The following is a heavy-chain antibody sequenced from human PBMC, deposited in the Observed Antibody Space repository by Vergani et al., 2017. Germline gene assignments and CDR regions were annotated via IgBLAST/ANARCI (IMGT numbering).Heavy chain of an antibody. D-gene: IGHD2-15*01. J-gene: IGHJ6*02. Sequence: EVQLLESGGGLVQPGGSLRLSCGASGFTFSSYAMTWVRQAPGKGLEWVSAISGSGGNTFYTDSVKGRFTISRDNSKDTLYLQMKSLRVEDTAIYYCAKDRDPNCGGGNCYSYYYGLDLWGQGTTVTVSS. V-gene: IGHV3-23*01. CDR3: AKDRDPNCGGGNCYSYYYGLDL. CDR1: GFTFSSYA. CDR2: ISGSGGNT.